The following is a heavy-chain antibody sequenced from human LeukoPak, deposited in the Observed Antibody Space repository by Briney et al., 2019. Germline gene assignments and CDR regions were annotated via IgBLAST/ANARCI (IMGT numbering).Heavy chain of an antibody. D-gene: IGHD3-10*01. V-gene: IGHV3-30-3*01. Sequence: QPGRSLRVSCAASGFIFSNYAMHWVRQAPGKGLEWVAAISYDGSNEYYADSVKGRFTISRDNAKNSLYLQMNSLRAEDTAVYYCARSRRLLWFGELLKDAFDIWGQGTMVTVSS. CDR2: ISYDGSNE. J-gene: IGHJ3*02. CDR1: GFIFSNYA. CDR3: ARSRRLLWFGELLKDAFDI.